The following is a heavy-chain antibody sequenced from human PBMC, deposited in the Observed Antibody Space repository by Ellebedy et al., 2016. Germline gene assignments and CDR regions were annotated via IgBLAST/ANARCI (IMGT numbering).Heavy chain of an antibody. CDR1: GFTFSTYA. CDR2: ISYDGSNK. CDR3: ATDRGERGLLSFFDS. J-gene: IGHJ4*02. V-gene: IGHV3-30-3*01. Sequence: GGSLRLSCAASGFTFSTYAMHWVRQAPGKGLEWVAVISYDGSNKYYADSVKGRFTISRDNAKNSVYLQIDSLRAEDTAVYYCATDRGERGLLSFFDSWGQGTPVTVST. D-gene: IGHD2-21*02.